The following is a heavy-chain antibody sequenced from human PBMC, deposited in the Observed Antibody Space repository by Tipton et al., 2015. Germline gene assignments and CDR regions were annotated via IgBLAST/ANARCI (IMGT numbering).Heavy chain of an antibody. CDR2: IYTSAITNYGII. Sequence: TLSLTCTVSGGSIVSDTYYWSWIRQPAGTGLEWIGRIYTSAITNYGIINYNPSHMCRVAISVDTSTNKFSLKLSSVTASVTAVYYCARDWARGCNGAICYGNWFDPWGQGTLVTVSS. CDR1: GGSIVSDTYY. J-gene: IGHJ5*02. V-gene: IGHV4-61*02. CDR3: ARDWARGCNGAICYGNWFDP. D-gene: IGHD2-15*01.